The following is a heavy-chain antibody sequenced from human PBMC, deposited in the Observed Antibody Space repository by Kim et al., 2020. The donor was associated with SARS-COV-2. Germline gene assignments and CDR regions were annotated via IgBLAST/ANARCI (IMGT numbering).Heavy chain of an antibody. J-gene: IGHJ4*02. CDR3: ARIGYSSSGFDY. V-gene: IGHV3-7*01. D-gene: IGHD6-6*01. Sequence: YSDSMTGRFTISRDNSKVSVYLQLNNLRAEDTAVYYCARIGYSSSGFDYWGQGTLVTVSS.